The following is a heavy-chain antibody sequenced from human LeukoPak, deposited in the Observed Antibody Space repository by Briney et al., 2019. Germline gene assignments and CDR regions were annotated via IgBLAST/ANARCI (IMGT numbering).Heavy chain of an antibody. CDR3: ARRYCSGGSCYSPDY. J-gene: IGHJ4*02. V-gene: IGHV3-30-3*01. CDR2: ISYDGSNK. CDR1: GFTFSSYA. D-gene: IGHD2-15*01. Sequence: GGSLRLSCAASGFTFSSYAMHWVRQAPGKGLEWVAVISYDGSNKYYADSVKGRFTISRDNSKNTLYLQMNSLRAEDTAVYYCARRYCSGGSCYSPDYWGQGTLVTVSS.